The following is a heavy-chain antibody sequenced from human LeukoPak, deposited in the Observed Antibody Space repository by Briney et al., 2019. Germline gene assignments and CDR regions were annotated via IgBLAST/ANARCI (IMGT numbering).Heavy chain of an antibody. J-gene: IGHJ1*01. CDR1: GLTFTSSA. Sequence: SVKVSCKASGLTFTSSAMQWVRQARGQRLEWIGWIVVGSGNTNYAQKFQERVTITRDMSTSTAYMELSSLRSEDTAVYYCAAGPYYYDSSGYHWAEYFQHWGQGTLVTVSS. CDR2: IVVGSGNT. D-gene: IGHD3-22*01. V-gene: IGHV1-58*02. CDR3: AAGPYYYDSSGYHWAEYFQH.